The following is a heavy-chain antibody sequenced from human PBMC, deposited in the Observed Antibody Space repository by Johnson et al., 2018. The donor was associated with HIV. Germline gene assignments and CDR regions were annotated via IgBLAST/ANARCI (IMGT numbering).Heavy chain of an antibody. CDR3: ARDVIVGGGSGDCYSTH. J-gene: IGHJ3*01. V-gene: IGHV3-30-3*01. D-gene: IGHD2-21*02. Sequence: QVQLMESGGGVVQPGRSLRLSCAASGFTFSSYAMHWVRQAPGKGLEWVAVISYDGNNKYYAESVKGRFTISRDNAKNTLYLQMNSLRAEDTALYYCARDVIVGGGSGDCYSTHWGQETMVTVSS. CDR2: ISYDGNNK. CDR1: GFTFSSYA.